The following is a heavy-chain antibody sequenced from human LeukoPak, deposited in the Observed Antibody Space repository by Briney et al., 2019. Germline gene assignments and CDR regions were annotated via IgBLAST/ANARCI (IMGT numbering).Heavy chain of an antibody. CDR1: GGSIISAVHY. CDR2: ILYTGSS. V-gene: IGHV4-39*01. D-gene: IGHD2-15*01. J-gene: IGHJ6*02. CDR3: ARRASGSGGTQAGMDV. Sequence: LSETLSLTCSVSGGSIISAVHYWDWIRQPPGKGLEWIGSILYTGSSWVKPSLHSRASISVDTSRNQFSLRLYSVSATDTALYYCARRASGSGGTQAGMDVWGQGTTVIVSS.